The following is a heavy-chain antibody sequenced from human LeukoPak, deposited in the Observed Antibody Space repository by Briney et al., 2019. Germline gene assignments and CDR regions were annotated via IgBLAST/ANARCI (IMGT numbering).Heavy chain of an antibody. V-gene: IGHV3-23*01. CDR2: ISGSGGST. Sequence: PGGSLRLSCAASGFTFSSYAMSWVRQAPGKGLEWVSAISGSGGSTYYADSVKGRFTISRDNSKNTLYLQMNSLRAEDTAVYYCAKDLYCSSTSCPDFDYWGQGTLVTVSS. CDR1: GFTFSSYA. CDR3: AKDLYCSSTSCPDFDY. J-gene: IGHJ4*02. D-gene: IGHD2-2*01.